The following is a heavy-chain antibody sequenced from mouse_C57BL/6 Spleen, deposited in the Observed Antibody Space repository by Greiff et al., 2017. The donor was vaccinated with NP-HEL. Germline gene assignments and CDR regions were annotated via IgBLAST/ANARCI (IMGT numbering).Heavy chain of an antibody. D-gene: IGHD2-12*01. Sequence: EVKLLESGGDLVKPGGSLTLSCAASGFTFSSYGMSWVRQTPDHRLEWVATISSGGSYTYYPDSVKGRFTISRDNATNTLYLQMSSLKSEDTAVYYCARRDYNSNYFDDWGQGTTLTVSS. CDR2: ISSGGSYT. V-gene: IGHV5-6*02. CDR3: ARRDYNSNYFDD. J-gene: IGHJ2*01. CDR1: GFTFSSYG.